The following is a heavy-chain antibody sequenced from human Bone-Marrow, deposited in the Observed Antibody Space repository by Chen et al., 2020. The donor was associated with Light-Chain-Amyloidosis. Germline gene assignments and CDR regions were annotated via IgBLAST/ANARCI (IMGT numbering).Heavy chain of an antibody. D-gene: IGHD5-12*01. CDR2: IYPDDSDA. V-gene: IGHV5-51*01. CDR3: ARRRDGYNFDY. J-gene: IGHJ4*02. CDR1: GYTFPNYW. Sequence: EVQLEQSGPEVKKPGESLKISCKGSGYTFPNYWIGWVRQMPRKGLEWMGVIYPDDSDARYSPSFEGQVTISADKSITTAYLQWRSLKASDTAMYYYARRRDGYNFDYWGQGTLVTVSS.